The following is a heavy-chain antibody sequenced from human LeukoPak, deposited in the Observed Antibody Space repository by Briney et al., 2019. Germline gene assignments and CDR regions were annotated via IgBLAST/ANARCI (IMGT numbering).Heavy chain of an antibody. Sequence: GGSLQISCKGSGYSFTSYCIGWLGQLPGKGLEGLGIIYPGDSDTRYSPSFQGQVTISADKSISTPYRQWSSLKASDTAMDYCARHYGSSDYWGQGTLVTVPS. CDR2: IYPGDSDT. V-gene: IGHV5-51*01. CDR1: GYSFTSYC. J-gene: IGHJ4*02. CDR3: ARHYGSSDY. D-gene: IGHD3-22*01.